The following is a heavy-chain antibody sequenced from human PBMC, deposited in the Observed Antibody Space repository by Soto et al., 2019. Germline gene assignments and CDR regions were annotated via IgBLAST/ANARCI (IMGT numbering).Heavy chain of an antibody. D-gene: IGHD3-10*01. Sequence: GGSLRLSCAASGFTFSSYAMHWVRQAPGKGLEWVAVISGSGGSTYYADSVKGRFTISRDNSKNTLYLQMNSLRAEDTAVYYCAKDLTLWFGELLYFLNYWGQGTLVTVSS. CDR3: AKDLTLWFGELLYFLNY. J-gene: IGHJ4*02. V-gene: IGHV3-23*01. CDR2: ISGSGGST. CDR1: GFTFSSYA.